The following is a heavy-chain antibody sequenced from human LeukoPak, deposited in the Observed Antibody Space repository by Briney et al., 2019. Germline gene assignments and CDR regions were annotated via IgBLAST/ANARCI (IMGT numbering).Heavy chain of an antibody. D-gene: IGHD2-8*01. V-gene: IGHV5-51*01. Sequence: GESLKISCKGSGYSFTNYWIGWVRQMPGKGLEWMGIIYPGDSDTRCSPSFQGQVTISADKSISTAYLQWSSLKASDTAMYFCARRGSRINGVCEHFDYWGQGTLVTVSS. CDR3: ARRGSRINGVCEHFDY. CDR2: IYPGDSDT. CDR1: GYSFTNYW. J-gene: IGHJ4*02.